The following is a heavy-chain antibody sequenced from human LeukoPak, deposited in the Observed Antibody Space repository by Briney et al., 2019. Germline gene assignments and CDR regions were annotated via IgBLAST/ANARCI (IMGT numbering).Heavy chain of an antibody. CDR3: ARRNYYDSSGYSDDAFDI. CDR2: IIPIFGTA. V-gene: IGHV1-69*05. CDR1: GGTFSSYA. Sequence: GASVKLSCKASGGTFSSYAISWVRQAPGQGLEWMGGIIPIFGTANYAQKFQGRVTITTDESASTAYMELSSLRSEDTAVYYCARRNYYDSSGYSDDAFDIWGQGTMVTVSS. D-gene: IGHD3-22*01. J-gene: IGHJ3*02.